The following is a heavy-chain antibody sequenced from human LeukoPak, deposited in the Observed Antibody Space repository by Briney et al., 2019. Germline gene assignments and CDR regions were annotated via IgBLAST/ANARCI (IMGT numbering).Heavy chain of an antibody. V-gene: IGHV3-30*09. CDR3: SRRGRISIAVAGTSFDP. CDR2: ISYDGSNK. D-gene: IGHD6-19*01. Sequence: GRSLRLSCAASGFTFSSYAMHWARQAPGKGLEWVAVISYDGSNKYYADSVKGLLAIFRDYSKNSLYLQKNRLRAEDTAVYYCSRRGRISIAVAGTSFDPGGQGTLVTVSS. CDR1: GFTFSSYA. J-gene: IGHJ5*02.